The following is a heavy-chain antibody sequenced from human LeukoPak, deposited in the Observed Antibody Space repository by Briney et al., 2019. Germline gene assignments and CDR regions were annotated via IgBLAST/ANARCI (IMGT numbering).Heavy chain of an antibody. CDR1: GFTVSSNY. D-gene: IGHD1-1*01. CDR2: IYSGGST. V-gene: IGHV3-53*01. J-gene: IGHJ4*02. Sequence: GGSLRLSCAASGFTVSSNYMSWVRQAPGKGLEWVSVIYSGGSTYYADSVKGRFTISRDNSKNTLYLQMTSLRAEDTAVYYCARDPHGQLERRGYWGQGTLVTVSS. CDR3: ARDPHGQLERRGY.